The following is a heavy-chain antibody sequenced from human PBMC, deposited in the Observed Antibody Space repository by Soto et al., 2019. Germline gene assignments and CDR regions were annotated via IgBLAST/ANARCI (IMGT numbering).Heavy chain of an antibody. D-gene: IGHD2-15*01. CDR2: TYYRSKWYN. CDR1: GDSVSSNSAA. Sequence: PSQTLSLTCAISGDSVSSNSAAWNWIRQSPSRSLKWLGRTYYRSKWYNDYAVSVKSRITINPDTSKNQFSLQLNSVTPEDTAVYYCARDLGSPRLLRSPYYYYGMDVWGQGTTVTVSS. J-gene: IGHJ6*02. V-gene: IGHV6-1*01. CDR3: ARDLGSPRLLRSPYYYYGMDV.